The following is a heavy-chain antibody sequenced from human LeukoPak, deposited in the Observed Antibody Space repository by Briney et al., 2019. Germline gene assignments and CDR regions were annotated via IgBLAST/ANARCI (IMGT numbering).Heavy chain of an antibody. V-gene: IGHV3-23*01. CDR2: ISGSGGST. D-gene: IGHD3-10*01. CDR3: AKDRLLWFGEYSNWFDP. CDR1: GFTFSSYA. Sequence: GGSLRLSCAASGFTFSSYAKSWVRQAPGKGLEWVSAISGSGGSTYYADSVKGRFTISRDNSKNTLYLQMNSLRAEDTAVYYCAKDRLLWFGEYSNWFDPWGQGTLVTVSS. J-gene: IGHJ5*02.